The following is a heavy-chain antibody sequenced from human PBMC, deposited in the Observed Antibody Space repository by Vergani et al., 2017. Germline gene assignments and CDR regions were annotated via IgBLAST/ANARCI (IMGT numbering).Heavy chain of an antibody. D-gene: IGHD3-22*01. CDR1: GGSISSYY. J-gene: IGHJ4*02. Sequence: QVQLQESGPGLVKPSETLSLICTVSGGSISSYYWSWIRQPPGKGLEWIGYIYYSGSTNYNPSLKSRVTISVDTSKNQFSLKLSSVTAADTAVYYCARPSRAGSGLGYWGQGTLVTVSS. V-gene: IGHV4-59*01. CDR3: ARPSRAGSGLGY. CDR2: IYYSGST.